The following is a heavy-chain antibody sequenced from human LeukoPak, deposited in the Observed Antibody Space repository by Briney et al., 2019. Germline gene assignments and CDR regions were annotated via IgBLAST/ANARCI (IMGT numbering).Heavy chain of an antibody. J-gene: IGHJ1*01. CDR1: GGSFSGYY. D-gene: IGHD4-17*01. CDR2: INHSGST. CDR3: ARGHSPVTTKVSYSQH. V-gene: IGHV4-34*01. Sequence: PSETLFLTCAVYGGSFSGYYWSWIRQPPGKGLEWIGEINHSGSTNYNPSLKSRVTILVDTSKNQFSLKLSSVTAADTAVYYCARGHSPVTTKVSYSQHWGQGTLVTVSS.